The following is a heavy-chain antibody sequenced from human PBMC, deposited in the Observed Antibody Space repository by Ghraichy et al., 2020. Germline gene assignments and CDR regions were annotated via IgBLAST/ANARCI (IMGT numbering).Heavy chain of an antibody. D-gene: IGHD6-19*01. CDR2: ISGTGGST. CDR3: ARAVAGRFDY. CDR1: GFTFSSYA. V-gene: IGHV3-23*01. J-gene: IGHJ4*02. Sequence: GGSLRLSCAASGFTFSSYAMSWVRQAPGKGLEWVSTISGTGGSTYYADSVKGRFTISRDNSKNTLYLQMNSLSAEDTAVYYCARAVAGRFDYWGQGTLVTVSS.